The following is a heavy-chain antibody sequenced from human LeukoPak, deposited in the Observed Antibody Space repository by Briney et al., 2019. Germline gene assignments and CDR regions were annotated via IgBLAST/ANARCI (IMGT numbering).Heavy chain of an antibody. CDR3: ARDYDDGDGGEGAFDI. Sequence: SETLSLTCTVSGGSISSYYWGWIRQPPGKGLEWIGYIYYSGSTNYNPSLKSRVTISVDTSKNQFSLKLSSVTAADTAVYYCARDYDDGDGGEGAFDIWGQGTMVTVSS. D-gene: IGHD3-10*01. CDR1: GGSISSYY. J-gene: IGHJ3*02. CDR2: IYYSGST. V-gene: IGHV4-59*01.